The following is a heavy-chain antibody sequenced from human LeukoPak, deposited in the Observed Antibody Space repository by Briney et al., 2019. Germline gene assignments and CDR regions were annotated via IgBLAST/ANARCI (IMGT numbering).Heavy chain of an antibody. CDR3: ARDQAGSGHYADS. CDR2: ISGSGGST. D-gene: IGHD3-10*01. V-gene: IGHV3-23*01. J-gene: IGHJ4*02. CDR1: SFTFSSYA. Sequence: GGCLRPVCAPSSFTFSSYAMSWARHAPGGGLGCVSAISGSGGSTYYADFVKGRFTISRDNSKNTLYLQMNSLRAEDTAVYYCARDQAGSGHYADSWGQGTLVTVSS.